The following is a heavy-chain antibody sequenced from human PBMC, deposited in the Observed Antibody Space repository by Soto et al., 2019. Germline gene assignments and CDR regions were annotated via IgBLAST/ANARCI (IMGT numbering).Heavy chain of an antibody. CDR2: INPGGGST. D-gene: IGHD4-17*01. J-gene: IGHJ4*02. CDR1: GYTFNNYF. V-gene: IGHV1-46*02. Sequence: ASVKVSCKAPGYTFNNYFLHWVRQAPGQGLEWMGIINPGGGSTTYAQKFQGRVTMTRDTSTSTVYMELSSLRSEDTAVYYCARGNYGDYEQKYYFDYWGQGTLVTVSS. CDR3: ARGNYGDYEQKYYFDY.